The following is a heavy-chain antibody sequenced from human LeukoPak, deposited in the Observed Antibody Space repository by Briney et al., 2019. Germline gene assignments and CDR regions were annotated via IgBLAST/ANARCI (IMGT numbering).Heavy chain of an antibody. CDR2: ISAYNGNT. D-gene: IGHD6-19*01. CDR3: ARGPDSSGWHDAFDI. Sequence: ASVKVSCKASGHTFTSYGISWVRQAPGQGLEWMGWISAYNGNTNYAQKLQGRVTMTTDTSTSTAYMELRSLRSDDTAVYYCARGPDSSGWHDAFDIWGQGTMVTVSS. V-gene: IGHV1-18*01. CDR1: GHTFTSYG. J-gene: IGHJ3*02.